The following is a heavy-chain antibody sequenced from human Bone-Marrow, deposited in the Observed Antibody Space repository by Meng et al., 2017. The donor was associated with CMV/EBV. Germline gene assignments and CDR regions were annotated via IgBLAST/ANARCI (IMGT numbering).Heavy chain of an antibody. J-gene: IGHJ5*02. CDR3: RGIAAAVWGGNNWFDP. D-gene: IGHD6-13*01. CDR1: GGSISSSSYY. Sequence: SETLSLTCTVPGGSISSSSYYWGWIRQPPGKGLEWIGSIYYSGSTYYNPSLKSRVTISVDTSKNQFSLKLSSVTAADTAVYYCRGIAAAVWGGNNWFDPWGQGTRVTGSS. V-gene: IGHV4-39*07. CDR2: IYYSGST.